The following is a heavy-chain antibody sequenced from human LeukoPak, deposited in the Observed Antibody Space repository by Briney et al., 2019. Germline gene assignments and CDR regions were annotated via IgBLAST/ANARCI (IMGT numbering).Heavy chain of an antibody. CDR2: ISGGSGNI. CDR1: GFTFSNYA. CDR3: AKGSDHCGSVTSKKTD. D-gene: IGHD3-10*01. V-gene: IGHV3-23*01. Sequence: PGGSLRLSCSVSGFTFSNYAMHWVRQAPGKGLEWVSLISGGSGNIYYVDSVKGRFTISRDNSKNKLYVQMTSLRAEDTAIYYCAKGSDHCGSVTSKKTDWGQGTLVTVSS. J-gene: IGHJ4*02.